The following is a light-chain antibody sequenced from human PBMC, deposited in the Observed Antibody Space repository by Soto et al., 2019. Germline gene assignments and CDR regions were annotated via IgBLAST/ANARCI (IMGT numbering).Light chain of an antibody. J-gene: IGKJ1*01. Sequence: ETVMTQSPATLSVSPGERATLSCWASETVATNLAWYQQKPGQAPRLLISGASTRAAGISGRFRGSGSGTEFTLTISSLRSEDSAIYYCQQYFEWPPMTFGQGTKVDIK. CDR3: QQYFEWPPMT. CDR2: GAS. CDR1: ETVATN. V-gene: IGKV3-15*01.